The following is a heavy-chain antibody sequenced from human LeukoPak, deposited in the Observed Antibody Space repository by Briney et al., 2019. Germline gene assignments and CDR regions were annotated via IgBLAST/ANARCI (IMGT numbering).Heavy chain of an antibody. D-gene: IGHD4-17*01. Sequence: ASVKVSCKASGYTCTSYGISWVRQAPGQGLEWIGWISAYNGNTNYAQKFQGRVTMTTDTSTSTAYMELRSLRSDDTAVYYCARGSGMATVTTYDYWGQGTLVTVSS. CDR2: ISAYNGNT. CDR1: GYTCTSYG. V-gene: IGHV1-18*01. J-gene: IGHJ4*02. CDR3: ARGSGMATVTTYDY.